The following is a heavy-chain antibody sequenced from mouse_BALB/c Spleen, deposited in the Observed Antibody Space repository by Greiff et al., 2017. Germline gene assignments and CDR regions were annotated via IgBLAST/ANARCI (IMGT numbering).Heavy chain of an antibody. CDR3: ASSSYVYWYFDV. V-gene: IGHV5-6-3*01. CDR1: GFTFSSYG. CDR2: INSNGGST. J-gene: IGHJ1*01. D-gene: IGHD1-1*01. Sequence: EVQRVESGGGLVQPGGSLKLSCAASGFTFSSYGMSWVRQTPDKRLELVATINSNGGSTYYPDSVKGRFTISRDNAKNTLYLQMSSLKSEDTAMYYCASSSYVYWYFDVWGAGTTVTVSS.